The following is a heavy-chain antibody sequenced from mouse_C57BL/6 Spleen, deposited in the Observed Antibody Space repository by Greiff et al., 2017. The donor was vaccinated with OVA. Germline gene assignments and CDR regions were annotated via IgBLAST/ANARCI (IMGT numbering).Heavy chain of an antibody. CDR2: IYPGSGST. D-gene: IGHD2-2*01. Sequence: VKLQQPGAELVKPGASVKMSCKASGYTFTSYWITWVKQRPGQGLEWIGDIYPGSGSTNYNEKFKSKATLTVDTSSSTAYMQLSSLTSEDSAVYYCARGGGYDVGFAYWGQGTLVTVSA. CDR3: ARGGGYDVGFAY. J-gene: IGHJ3*01. CDR1: GYTFTSYW. V-gene: IGHV1-55*01.